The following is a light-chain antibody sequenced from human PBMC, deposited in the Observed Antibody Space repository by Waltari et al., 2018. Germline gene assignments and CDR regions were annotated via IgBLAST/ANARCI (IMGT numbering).Light chain of an antibody. V-gene: IGLV3-25*03. J-gene: IGLJ2*01. CDR1: ALPRLY. CDR2: KDT. CDR3: QSADTDFANHVL. Sequence: SYDLTQPPSVSVSPGQTARITCSGNALPRLYSYWYQQKPGQAPLLLIYKDTQSASGIPERFSGSTSGTTVTLTISGVQAEDEADYYCQSADTDFANHVLFGGGTQLTVL.